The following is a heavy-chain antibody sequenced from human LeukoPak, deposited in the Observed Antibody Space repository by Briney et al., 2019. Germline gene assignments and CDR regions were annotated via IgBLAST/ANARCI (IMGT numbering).Heavy chain of an antibody. CDR2: VNPNTGAT. J-gene: IGHJ4*02. V-gene: IGHV1-2*02. D-gene: IGHD3-3*02. Sequence: ASVKVSCKTSGYTFTNYYLHWVRQAPGQGPEWVGCVNPNTGATNYAQSFQGRVTMTRDTSISTAYMELRNLRSDDTAVYYCTGGGPLFSNIGYYFDYWGREPWSPSPQ. CDR3: TGGGPLFSNIGYYFDY. CDR1: GYTFTNYY.